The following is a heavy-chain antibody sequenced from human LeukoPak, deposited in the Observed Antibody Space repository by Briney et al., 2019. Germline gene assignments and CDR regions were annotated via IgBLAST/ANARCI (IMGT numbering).Heavy chain of an antibody. Sequence: PSETLSLTCNVSGYSIRSGYYWGWIRQPPGKGLEWIGSIYHSGSTYYNPSLKSRVTISVDTSKNQFSLKLSSVTAADTAVYYCTRDYYYYDSSGYNWGQGTLVTVSS. CDR1: GYSIRSGYY. CDR2: IYHSGST. CDR3: TRDYYYYDSSGYN. D-gene: IGHD3-22*01. V-gene: IGHV4-38-2*02. J-gene: IGHJ4*02.